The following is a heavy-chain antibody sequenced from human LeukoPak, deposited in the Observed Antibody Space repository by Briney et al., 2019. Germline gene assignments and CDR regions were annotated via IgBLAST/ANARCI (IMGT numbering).Heavy chain of an antibody. CDR1: GFTFSTYD. Sequence: GGPLRLSCAASGFTFSTYDMHWVRQVTGKGLEWVSAIGTVDDTYYLGSVKGRFTISRENAKNVLYLQMSSLRVEDTAVYYCAREIRETVFTRHHYYGIDVWGQGTTVTVSS. CDR3: AREIRETVFTRHHYYGIDV. V-gene: IGHV3-13*01. D-gene: IGHD1-1*01. CDR2: IGTVDDT. J-gene: IGHJ6*02.